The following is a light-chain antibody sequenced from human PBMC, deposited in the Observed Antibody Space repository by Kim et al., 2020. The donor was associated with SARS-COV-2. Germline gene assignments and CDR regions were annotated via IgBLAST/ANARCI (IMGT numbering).Light chain of an antibody. Sequence: QSVLPQPPSVSAAPGQKVTISCSGSSSNIGNYHVSWYQQLPGAAPRVLIYDTTRRPSGIPDRFSGSKSGTSATLAITGVQTGDEADYYCGTWDTRLNVWVFGGGTKVTVL. J-gene: IGLJ3*02. CDR3: GTWDTRLNVWV. CDR2: DTT. CDR1: SSNIGNYH. V-gene: IGLV1-51*01.